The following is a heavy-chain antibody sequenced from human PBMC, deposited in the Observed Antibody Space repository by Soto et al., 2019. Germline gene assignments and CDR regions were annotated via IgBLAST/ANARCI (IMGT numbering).Heavy chain of an antibody. D-gene: IGHD2-8*01. CDR1: GFTFSDYY. Sequence: VGSLRLSCAASGFTFSDYYMTWIRQAPGKGLEWVSYISIISSFTNYADSVKGRFTISRDNAKQSLYLQMNGLRAEDTAVYYCATALLGSCTNGVCSRGMDVWGQGTTVTVSS. CDR3: ATALLGSCTNGVCSRGMDV. J-gene: IGHJ6*02. CDR2: ISIISSFT. V-gene: IGHV3-11*06.